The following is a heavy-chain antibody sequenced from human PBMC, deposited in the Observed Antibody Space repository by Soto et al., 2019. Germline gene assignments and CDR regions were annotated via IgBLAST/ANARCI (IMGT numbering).Heavy chain of an antibody. Sequence: QVQLVQSGAEVKKPGSSVKVSCKASGGTFSSYAISWVRQAPGQGPEWMGGIIPIFGTANYAQKFQGRVTITADESTSTAYMELSSLRSEDTAVYYCARAPGDGSYYYYCCGMDVWGQGTTVTVSS. D-gene: IGHD2-21*02. J-gene: IGHJ6*02. CDR1: GGTFSSYA. CDR2: IIPIFGTA. CDR3: ARAPGDGSYYYYCCGMDV. V-gene: IGHV1-69*01.